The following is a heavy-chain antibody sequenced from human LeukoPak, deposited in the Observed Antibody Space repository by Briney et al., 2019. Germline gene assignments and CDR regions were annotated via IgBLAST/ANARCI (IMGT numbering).Heavy chain of an antibody. CDR1: GGSISSYY. J-gene: IGHJ5*02. Sequence: PSETLSLTCTVSGGSISSYYWSWIRQPAGKGLEWIGRIHTSGSTNYNPSLKSRVTMSVDTSKNQFSLKLSSVTAADTAVYYCARESECYYGSGSYECRWFDPWGLGTLVTVSS. V-gene: IGHV4-4*07. CDR2: IHTSGST. CDR3: ARESECYYGSGSYECRWFDP. D-gene: IGHD3-10*01.